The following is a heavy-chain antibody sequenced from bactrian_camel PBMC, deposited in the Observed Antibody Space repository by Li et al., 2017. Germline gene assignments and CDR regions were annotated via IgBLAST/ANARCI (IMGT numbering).Heavy chain of an antibody. CDR2: IATGSGNT. CDR3: AADTFGGSWSFSPSDYKT. Sequence: VQLVESGGGLVQPGESLRLSCAASGFTFSNYGMRWVRQAPGKEREGVARIATGSGNTYYADSVKDRFTISKDKARNTVYLQMNSLKPEDTAMYYCAADTFGGSWSFSPSDYKTWGQGTQVTVS. CDR1: GFTFSNYG. D-gene: IGHD2*01. V-gene: IGHV3S40*01. J-gene: IGHJ6*01.